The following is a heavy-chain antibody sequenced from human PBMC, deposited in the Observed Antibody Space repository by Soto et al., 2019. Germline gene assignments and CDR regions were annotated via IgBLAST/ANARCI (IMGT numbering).Heavy chain of an antibody. Sequence: GGSLRLSCAASGFIFSSDSMSWVRQAPGKGLEWVSTISTSGGSTYYADSVRGRFTISRDNSKNTLYLQMNSLRAEDTAVYYCAKDGLGAYSYGSYYFDYWGQGTLVTVSS. CDR3: AKDGLGAYSYGSYYFDY. CDR1: GFIFSSDS. D-gene: IGHD5-18*01. CDR2: ISTSGGST. V-gene: IGHV3-23*01. J-gene: IGHJ4*02.